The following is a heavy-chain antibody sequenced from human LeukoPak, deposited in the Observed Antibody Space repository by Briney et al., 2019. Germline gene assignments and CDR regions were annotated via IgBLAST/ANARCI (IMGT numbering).Heavy chain of an antibody. J-gene: IGHJ4*02. CDR3: AKETQLTVSALFDY. V-gene: IGHV3-23*01. Sequence: GGSLRLSCAASGFTINNYAMSWVRQAPGKGLEWVSAISGSGGSTFYADSVKGRFTISRDSSKNTLFLQVNSLRAEDTAVYYCAKETQLTVSALFDYWGQGTLVTVSS. CDR1: GFTINNYA. D-gene: IGHD1-1*01. CDR2: ISGSGGST.